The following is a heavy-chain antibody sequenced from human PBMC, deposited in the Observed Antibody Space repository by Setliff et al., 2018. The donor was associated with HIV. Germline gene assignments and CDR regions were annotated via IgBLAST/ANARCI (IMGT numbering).Heavy chain of an antibody. J-gene: IGHJ4*02. CDR3: ANRLRSSNNWYYFDY. CDR1: GFTFDDYA. V-gene: IGHV3-9*01. D-gene: IGHD6-13*01. CDR2: ISWNSGNI. Sequence: PGGSLRLSCAASGFTFDDYAMHWVRQAPGKGLEWVSGISWNSGNIGYGDSVEGRFTVSRDNAKNSLYLQMDSLRPEDTAIYYCANRLRSSNNWYYFDYWGPGTLVTVSS.